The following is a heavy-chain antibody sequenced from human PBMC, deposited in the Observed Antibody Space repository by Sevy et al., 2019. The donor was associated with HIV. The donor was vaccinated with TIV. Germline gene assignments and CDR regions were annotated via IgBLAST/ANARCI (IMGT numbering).Heavy chain of an antibody. CDR2: TYYRSRWSY. Sequence: SQTLSLTCVISGDSVSSNTAAWNWIRQSPSRGLEWLGRTYYRSRWSYDYAVSLKSRITISSDTSNNLFSLHLNSVTPGDTAVYYCSRGGGVGDVWGQGTLVTVSS. D-gene: IGHD3-16*01. CDR3: SRGGGVGDV. J-gene: IGHJ4*02. CDR1: GDSVSSNTAA. V-gene: IGHV6-1*01.